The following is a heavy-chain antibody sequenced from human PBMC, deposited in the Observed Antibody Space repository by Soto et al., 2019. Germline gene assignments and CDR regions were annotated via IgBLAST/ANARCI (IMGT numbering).Heavy chain of an antibody. D-gene: IGHD1-1*01. Sequence: QVQLQESGPTLVKPSETLSLTCTVSGCSIRSYCWTCIRQPPGEGLEWLGCICNSGTTNYNPSLSSRVAISIDSKQSQFSIQLSSVTVADTDFYSCAGGVSIVVATRRLMDVWGKGTTVTVAS. V-gene: IGHV4-59*03. J-gene: IGHJ6*03. CDR2: ICNSGTT. CDR1: GCSIRSYC. CDR3: AGGVSIVVATRRLMDV.